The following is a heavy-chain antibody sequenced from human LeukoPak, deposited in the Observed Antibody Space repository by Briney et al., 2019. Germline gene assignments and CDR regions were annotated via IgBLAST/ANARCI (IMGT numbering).Heavy chain of an antibody. D-gene: IGHD6-19*01. CDR3: ARPVRAGWYYFDY. CDR2: IYTRGST. Sequence: KTSETLSLTCTVSGSSITSYYWSWIRQPAGKGLEWIGRIYTRGSTNYNPSLKSRVTVSVDTSRNQFSLKLTSVTAADTAVYYCARPVRAGWYYFDYWGQGTLVTVSS. CDR1: GSSITSYY. V-gene: IGHV4-4*07. J-gene: IGHJ4*02.